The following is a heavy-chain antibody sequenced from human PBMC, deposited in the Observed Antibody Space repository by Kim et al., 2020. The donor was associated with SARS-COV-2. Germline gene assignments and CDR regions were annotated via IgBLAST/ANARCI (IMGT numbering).Heavy chain of an antibody. V-gene: IGHV3-15*01. CDR2: IKSKTDGGTT. D-gene: IGHD3-3*01. CDR1: GFTFSNAW. Sequence: GGSLRLSCAASGFTFSNAWMSWVRQAPGKGLEWVGRIKSKTDGGTTDYAAPVKGRFTISRDDSKNTLYLQMNSLKTEDTAVYYCTTDQIGDYDFWSGYYSHYYYYYGMDVWGQGTTVSVSS. J-gene: IGHJ6*02. CDR3: TTDQIGDYDFWSGYYSHYYYYYGMDV.